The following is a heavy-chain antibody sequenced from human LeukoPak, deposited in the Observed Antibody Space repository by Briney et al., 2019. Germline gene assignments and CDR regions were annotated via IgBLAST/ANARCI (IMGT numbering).Heavy chain of an antibody. CDR3: ARDDTVTTRVGFID. J-gene: IGHJ4*02. Sequence: PGGSLRLSCAASGFTFSSYWMSWVRQAPGKGLEWVANIKQDGSEKYYVDSVKGRFTISRDNTKNSLYLQMNGLRVEDTAVYYCARDDTVTTRVGFIDWGQGTLVTVSS. V-gene: IGHV3-7*01. D-gene: IGHD4-17*01. CDR1: GFTFSSYW. CDR2: IKQDGSEK.